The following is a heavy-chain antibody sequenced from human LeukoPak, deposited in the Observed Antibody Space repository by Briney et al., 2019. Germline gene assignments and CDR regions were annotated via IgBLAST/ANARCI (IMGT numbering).Heavy chain of an antibody. Sequence: ASETLSLTCTVSGSSVRNYYWNWIRQPPGKGLEWLGHISYSGSTIYNPSVNSRVTISLDTSKNQFSLNLQSVTAAGTAMYFCARRVLMSSTGVPDTWLDPWGQGTLVTVSS. CDR3: ARRVLMSSTGVPDTWLDP. V-gene: IGHV4-59*08. CDR2: ISYSGST. D-gene: IGHD2-8*01. J-gene: IGHJ5*02. CDR1: GSSVRNYY.